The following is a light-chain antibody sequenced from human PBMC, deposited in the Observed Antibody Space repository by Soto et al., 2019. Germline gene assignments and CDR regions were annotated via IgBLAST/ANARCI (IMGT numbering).Light chain of an antibody. Sequence: AIRMTQSPSSLSASTGDRVTITCRASQGISSYLAWYLQKPGKAPKLLIYAASTLQSGVPSRFSGSGSGTDFTLTISCLQSEDFATYYCQQYYSYPSLTFGGGTKVDIK. V-gene: IGKV1-8*01. CDR2: AAS. CDR3: QQYYSYPSLT. J-gene: IGKJ4*01. CDR1: QGISSY.